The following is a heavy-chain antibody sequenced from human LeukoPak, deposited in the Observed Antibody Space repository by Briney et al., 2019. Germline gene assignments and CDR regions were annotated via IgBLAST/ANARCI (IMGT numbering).Heavy chain of an antibody. Sequence: GGSLRLSCAASGFTFSAYSMNWVRQAPGKGLEWVSYIGSSSSPIYYADSVKGRFTISRDNAKNSQYLQMDSLRAEDTAVYYCARDQAYSFDYWGQGTLVTVSS. D-gene: IGHD4-11*01. CDR3: ARDQAYSFDY. CDR1: GFTFSAYS. CDR2: IGSSSSPI. J-gene: IGHJ4*02. V-gene: IGHV3-48*01.